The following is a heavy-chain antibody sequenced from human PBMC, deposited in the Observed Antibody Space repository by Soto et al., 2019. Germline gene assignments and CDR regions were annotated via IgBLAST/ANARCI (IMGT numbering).Heavy chain of an antibody. D-gene: IGHD3-16*01. V-gene: IGHV4-61*01. CDR3: ARGAGGSDAFDI. CDR1: GDSVSSGSHY. J-gene: IGHJ3*02. Sequence: SEPLSLTCTVSGDSVSSGSHYWSWIRQPPGKGLEYIGYIFYSENNSYHPSLKSRVTISVDTSKNQFSLKLSSVTAADTAVYYCARGAGGSDAFDIWGQGTMVTVSS. CDR2: IFYSENN.